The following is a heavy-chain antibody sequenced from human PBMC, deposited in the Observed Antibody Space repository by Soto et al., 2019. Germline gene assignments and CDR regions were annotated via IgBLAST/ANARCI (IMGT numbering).Heavy chain of an antibody. J-gene: IGHJ5*02. Sequence: ASVKVSCKASGYTFTSYYINGVRQATGQGLEWMGWMNPNSGNTGYAQNFQGRVTMTRNTSISTAYMELSSLRSEDTAVYYCARVKSYDILTGYSTWFDPWGQGTLVTVSS. CDR1: GYTFTSYY. CDR3: ARVKSYDILTGYSTWFDP. CDR2: MNPNSGNT. D-gene: IGHD3-9*01. V-gene: IGHV1-8*01.